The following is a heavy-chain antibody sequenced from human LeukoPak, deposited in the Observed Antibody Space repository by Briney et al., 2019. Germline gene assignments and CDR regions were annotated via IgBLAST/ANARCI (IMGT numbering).Heavy chain of an antibody. CDR2: ISPGGGPT. CDR1: GFPFSSHG. Sequence: PGGTLRLSCAGSGFPFSSHGMNWVRQAPGKGLEWVSGISPGGGPTYYADSVRGRFTISRDDSKNTLYLQMKNLRAEDTAVYYCARLGVLRYFDWLGTFDYWGQGTLVTVSS. D-gene: IGHD3-9*01. J-gene: IGHJ4*02. CDR3: ARLGVLRYFDWLGTFDY. V-gene: IGHV3-23*01.